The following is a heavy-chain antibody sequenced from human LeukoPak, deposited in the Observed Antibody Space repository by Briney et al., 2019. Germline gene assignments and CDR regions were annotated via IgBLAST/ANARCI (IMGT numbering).Heavy chain of an antibody. CDR1: GYTFTGYY. V-gene: IGHV1-2*02. D-gene: IGHD6-6*01. CDR2: INPNSGGT. Sequence: ASVKVSCKASGYTFTGYYMHWVRQAPGQGLEWMGWINPNSGGTNYAQKFQGRVTMTRDTSISTAYMELSRLRSDDTAVYYCARDGRVGSSSRGGWFDPWGQGTLVTVSS. CDR3: ARDGRVGSSSRGGWFDP. J-gene: IGHJ5*02.